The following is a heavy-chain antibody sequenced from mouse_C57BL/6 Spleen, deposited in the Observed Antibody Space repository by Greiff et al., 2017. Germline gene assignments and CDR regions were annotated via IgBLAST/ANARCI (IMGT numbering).Heavy chain of an antibody. CDR3: AIWHYYGSSSAWFAY. CDR2: IHPSDSDT. Sequence: QVQLQQPGAELVKPGASVKVSCKASGYTFTSYWMHWVKQRPGQGLEWIGRIHPSDSDTNYNQKFKGKDTLTVDKSSSTAYMQLSSLTSEDSAVYYCAIWHYYGSSSAWFAYWGQGTLVTVSA. J-gene: IGHJ3*01. D-gene: IGHD1-1*01. CDR1: GYTFTSYW. V-gene: IGHV1-74*01.